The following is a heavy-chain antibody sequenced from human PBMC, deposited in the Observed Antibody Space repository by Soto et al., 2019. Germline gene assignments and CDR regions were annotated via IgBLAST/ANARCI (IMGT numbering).Heavy chain of an antibody. D-gene: IGHD2-8*01. J-gene: IGHJ5*02. CDR1: GGTFSTYS. V-gene: IGHV3-48*02. CDR2: ISFSSSTI. CDR3: ARDNGMAGSFDP. Sequence: VQLVQSGAEVKKPGSSVKVSCKASGGTFSTYSMNWVRQAPGKGLEWVSYISFSSSTIFYADSVRGRFTISRDNAKNSLYLQMNTLRDDDTAVYYCARDNGMAGSFDPWGQGTLVTVSS.